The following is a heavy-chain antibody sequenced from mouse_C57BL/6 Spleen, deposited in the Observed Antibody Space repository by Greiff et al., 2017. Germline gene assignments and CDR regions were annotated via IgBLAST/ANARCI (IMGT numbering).Heavy chain of an antibody. J-gene: IGHJ4*01. V-gene: IGHV1-82*01. CDR2: IYPGDGDT. Sequence: VKLQESGPELVKPGASVKISCKASGYAFSSSWMNWVKQRPGKGLEWIGRIYPGDGDTNYNGKFKGKATLTADKSSSTAYMQLSSLTSEDSAVYFCARGGYYGSFYAMDYWGQGTSVTVSS. CDR3: ARGGYYGSFYAMDY. D-gene: IGHD1-1*01. CDR1: GYAFSSSW.